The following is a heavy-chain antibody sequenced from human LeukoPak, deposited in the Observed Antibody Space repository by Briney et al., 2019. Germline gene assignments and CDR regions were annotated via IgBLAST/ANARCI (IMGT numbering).Heavy chain of an antibody. D-gene: IGHD2-2*01. CDR2: ISSSGNTL. CDR1: GFTFSNSG. CDR3: AVALPSAPFDY. V-gene: IGHV3-48*01. Sequence: GGSLRLSCAASGFTFSNSGMNWVRQAPGKGLEWISYISSSGNTLYYADSVRGRFTISRDSAKNSLYLQLNSLRVEDTAVYYCAVALPSAPFDYWGQGTLVTVSS. J-gene: IGHJ4*02.